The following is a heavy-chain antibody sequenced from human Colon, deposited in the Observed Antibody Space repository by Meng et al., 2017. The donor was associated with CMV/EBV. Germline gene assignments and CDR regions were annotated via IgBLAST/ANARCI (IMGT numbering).Heavy chain of an antibody. V-gene: IGHV3-7*01. Sequence: GGSLRLSCAASGFSFSSYAMSWVRQAPGKGLEWVANIKEDGSEKYYVDSVKGRFTISRDNAQNSLFLHMNTLRAEDTAVYYCARSHVVPCDAWGQGTLVTVSS. J-gene: IGHJ5*02. D-gene: IGHD2-15*01. CDR1: GFSFSSYA. CDR3: ARSHVVPCDA. CDR2: IKEDGSEK.